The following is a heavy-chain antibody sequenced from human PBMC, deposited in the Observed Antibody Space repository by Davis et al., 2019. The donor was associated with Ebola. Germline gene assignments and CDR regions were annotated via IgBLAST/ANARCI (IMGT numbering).Heavy chain of an antibody. CDR3: AKIAVTTVTTDEGY. J-gene: IGHJ4*02. CDR2: VSYDGRNK. CDR1: GFTFSTEG. D-gene: IGHD4-17*01. V-gene: IGHV3-30*18. Sequence: PGGSLRLSCAASGFTFSTEGMHWVRQAPGKGLEWLAVVSYDGRNKYYADSVKGRFTISRDNSKNTVSLQMNSLRPEDTAVYYCAKIAVTTVTTDEGYWGQGTLVTVSS.